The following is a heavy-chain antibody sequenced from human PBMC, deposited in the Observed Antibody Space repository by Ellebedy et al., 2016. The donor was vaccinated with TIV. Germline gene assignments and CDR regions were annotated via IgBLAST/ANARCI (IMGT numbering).Heavy chain of an antibody. CDR1: GFTFSDYY. Sequence: RGSLRLSCAASGFTFSDYYMSWIRQAPGKGLEWVSYISSSGSTIYYADSVKGRFTISRDNSKNTLYLQMSSLRAEDTAVYYCVKDSYGSVGYWGQGTLVTASS. J-gene: IGHJ4*02. CDR2: ISSSGSTI. D-gene: IGHD5-18*01. CDR3: VKDSYGSVGY. V-gene: IGHV3-11*04.